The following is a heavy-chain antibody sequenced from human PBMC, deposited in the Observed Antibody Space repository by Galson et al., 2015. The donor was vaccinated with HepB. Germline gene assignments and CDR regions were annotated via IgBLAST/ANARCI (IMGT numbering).Heavy chain of an antibody. D-gene: IGHD3-22*01. Sequence: SVKVSCKASDYSFTSYGISWVRQAPGQGLEWLGWISAYNGNTNYAQKFQGRVTMTTDTSTSTAYMELRSLRSDDTAVYYCARDTRLDSSGYHYPFDIWGQGTMVTVYS. J-gene: IGHJ3*02. CDR1: DYSFTSYG. CDR3: ARDTRLDSSGYHYPFDI. V-gene: IGHV1-18*04. CDR2: ISAYNGNT.